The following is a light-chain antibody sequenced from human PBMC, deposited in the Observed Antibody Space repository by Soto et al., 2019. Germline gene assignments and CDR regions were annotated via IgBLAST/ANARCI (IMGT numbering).Light chain of an antibody. CDR1: QSISNW. J-gene: IGKJ1*01. CDR2: DAS. Sequence: DIQMTRSPSTLSASVGDRLTITCRASQSISNWLAWYQQRPGKAPKLLIFDASSLESGVPSRFSGSGSGTEFNLTISRLQPDDFATYYCQQYNTYSKTFGQGTKVDIK. CDR3: QQYNTYSKT. V-gene: IGKV1-5*01.